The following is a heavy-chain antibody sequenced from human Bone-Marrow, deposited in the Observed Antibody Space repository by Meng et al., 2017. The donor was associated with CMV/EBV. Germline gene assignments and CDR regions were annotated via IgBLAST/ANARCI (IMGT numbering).Heavy chain of an antibody. CDR2: IYYSGST. J-gene: IGHJ5*02. V-gene: IGHV4-39*07. CDR1: GGSISSSSYY. D-gene: IGHD2-8*01. CDR3: ARDPSGYCTNGVCYRARFDP. Sequence: SETLSLTCTVSGGSISSSSYYWGWIRQPPGKGLEWIGSIYYSGSTYYNPSLKSRVTISVDTSKNQFSLKLSSVTAADTAVYYCARDPSGYCTNGVCYRARFDPWGQGTLVTVSS.